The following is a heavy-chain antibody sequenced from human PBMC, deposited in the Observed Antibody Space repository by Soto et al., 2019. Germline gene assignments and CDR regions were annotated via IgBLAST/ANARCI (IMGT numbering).Heavy chain of an antibody. Sequence: GGSLRLSCAASGFTFSSYGMHWVRQAPGKGMEWVAVIWYDGSNKYYADSVKGRFTISRENSKKTLYLQMNRLRAEETALYYCERDRSSGLDYWGQGTLVTVSS. CDR2: IWYDGSNK. CDR1: GFTFSSYG. CDR3: ERDRSSGLDY. D-gene: IGHD6-19*01. J-gene: IGHJ4*02. V-gene: IGHV3-33*01.